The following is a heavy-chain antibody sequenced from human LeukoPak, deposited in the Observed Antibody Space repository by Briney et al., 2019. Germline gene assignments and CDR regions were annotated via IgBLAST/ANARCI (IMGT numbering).Heavy chain of an antibody. Sequence: ASVKVSCKASGYTFTDYFIQWVRQAPGQGLEWLGWMNPNSGATYYAQKFQGRVTMTRDTSITTAYMELSRLGSDDTAVYYCARGPAAYDGSGYRMRDWGQGTLVTVSS. CDR2: MNPNSGAT. D-gene: IGHD3-22*01. V-gene: IGHV1-2*02. J-gene: IGHJ4*02. CDR1: GYTFTDYF. CDR3: ARGPAAYDGSGYRMRD.